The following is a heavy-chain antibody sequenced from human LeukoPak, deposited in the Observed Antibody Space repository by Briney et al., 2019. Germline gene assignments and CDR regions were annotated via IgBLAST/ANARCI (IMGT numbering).Heavy chain of an antibody. D-gene: IGHD1-1*01. V-gene: IGHV4-34*01. CDR3: TRVPDITARPCDS. CDR1: GGSFTGYY. CDR2: ISHTGGT. J-gene: IGHJ4*02. Sequence: PSETLSLTCAVYGGSFTGYYWTFIRQTPGKGLEWIGEISHTGGTNYSPSLKSRVTISVDPSKNQFSLEVTSVTAADSGVYYCTRVPDITARPCDSWGPGTMVTVSS.